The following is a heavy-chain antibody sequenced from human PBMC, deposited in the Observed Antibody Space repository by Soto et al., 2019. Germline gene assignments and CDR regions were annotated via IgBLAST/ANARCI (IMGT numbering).Heavy chain of an antibody. CDR1: GFTFSSYW. CDR2: INSDGSST. J-gene: IGHJ4*02. V-gene: IGHV3-74*01. Sequence: GGSLRLSCAASGFTFSSYWMHWVRQAPGKGLVWVSRINSDGSSTSYADSVKGRFTIPRDNAKNTLYLPMNSLRAEDPAVYYCARGTWALAPFDYWGQGTLVTVSS. CDR3: ARGTWALAPFDY.